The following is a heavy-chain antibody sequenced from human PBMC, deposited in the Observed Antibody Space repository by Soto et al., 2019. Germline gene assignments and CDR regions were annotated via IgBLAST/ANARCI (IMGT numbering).Heavy chain of an antibody. CDR3: ARASVGPPGRGSWTMPFDS. Sequence: QVQLQESGPGLVKPSETLTLTCKVSSGSVSNYYWSWIRQPAGKGLEWIGRMYTGGSTNYNPSLKSRVTMSVDTSKNQFSLRLTSVTAADTAVYYCARASVGPPGRGSWTMPFDSWGRGTLVTVSS. V-gene: IGHV4-4*07. J-gene: IGHJ4*02. D-gene: IGHD2-15*01. CDR2: MYTGGST. CDR1: SGSVSNYY.